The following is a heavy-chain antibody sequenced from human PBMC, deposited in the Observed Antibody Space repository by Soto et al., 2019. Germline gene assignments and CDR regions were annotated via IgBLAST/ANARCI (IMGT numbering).Heavy chain of an antibody. CDR2: IYPGDSDT. J-gene: IGHJ4*02. D-gene: IGHD6-6*01. CDR3: ARLRAARPWYFDY. CDR1: GYSFTSYW. Sequence: PXESLKISGKGSGYSFTSYWIGLVRQMPGKGLEWMGIIYPGDSDTRYSPSFQGQVTISADKSIRTAYLQWSSLKASDTAMYYCARLRAARPWYFDYCGQGTLVTVSS. V-gene: IGHV5-51*03.